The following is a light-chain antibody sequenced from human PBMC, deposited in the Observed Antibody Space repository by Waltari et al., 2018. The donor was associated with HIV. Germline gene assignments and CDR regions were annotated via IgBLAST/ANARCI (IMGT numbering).Light chain of an antibody. CDR3: ATWDSSLRNWV. CDR1: ASNIGDNL. CDR2: DTN. J-gene: IGLJ3*02. Sequence: QSILTQPPSVSAAPGQRVAISCSGGASNIGDNLLSWYQQLPGPAPKLLIFDTNQLPSGIPARFTASKSDTSGTLDIAGLQTGDEGDYYCATWDSSLRNWVFGGGTRLTVL. V-gene: IGLV1-51*01.